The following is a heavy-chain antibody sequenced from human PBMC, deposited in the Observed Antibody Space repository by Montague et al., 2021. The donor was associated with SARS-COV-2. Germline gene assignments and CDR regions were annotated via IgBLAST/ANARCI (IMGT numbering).Heavy chain of an antibody. CDR2: ISSRGDHI. D-gene: IGHD3-10*01. Sequence: SLRLSCAASVFSFSSYEMNLVRQAPVKGLEWLSYISSRGDHIYYXXSVKVRFTVSRDNAGSSLFLQIDSLRVEDTAVYYCATDRRPDSDGSGSLDNWGQGTLVTVSS. V-gene: IGHV3-48*03. J-gene: IGHJ4*02. CDR1: VFSFSSYE. CDR3: ATDRRPDSDGSGSLDN.